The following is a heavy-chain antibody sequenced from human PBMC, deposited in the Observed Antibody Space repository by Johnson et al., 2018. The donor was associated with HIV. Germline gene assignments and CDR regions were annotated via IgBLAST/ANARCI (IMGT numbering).Heavy chain of an antibody. CDR3: ARRRRDGDAFDI. Sequence: VQLVESGGGVVQPGRSLRLSCAASGFTFSDHYMDWVRQAPGKGLEWISYISRSGSTIYYADSVKGRFTISRDNAKNSLYLQMNSLRAEDTAVYYCARRRRDGDAFDIWGQGTMVTVSS. J-gene: IGHJ3*02. V-gene: IGHV3-11*04. CDR2: ISRSGSTI. D-gene: IGHD5-24*01. CDR1: GFTFSDHY.